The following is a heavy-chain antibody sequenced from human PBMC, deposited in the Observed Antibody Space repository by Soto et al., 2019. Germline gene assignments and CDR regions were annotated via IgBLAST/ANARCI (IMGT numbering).Heavy chain of an antibody. CDR3: VSQRTTVPTQAYFDY. J-gene: IGHJ4*02. Sequence: LSLTCTVSGGSVTNSSYYWGWIRQSPGKGLEWIGSVYYRGRSYSKSSVKSRVTISVDTSKNRFSLSLNSVTASDTAVYFCVSQRTTVPTQAYFDYWGPGALVT. CDR2: VYYRGRS. CDR1: GGSVTNSSYY. D-gene: IGHD4-17*01. V-gene: IGHV4-39*01.